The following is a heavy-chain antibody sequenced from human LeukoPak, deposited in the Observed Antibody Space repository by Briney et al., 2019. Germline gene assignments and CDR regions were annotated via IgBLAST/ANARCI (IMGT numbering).Heavy chain of an antibody. CDR1: GFTFSSYA. CDR2: ISGSGGST. D-gene: IGHD5-12*01. V-gene: IGHV3-23*01. Sequence: PGGSLRLSCAASGFTFSSYAMSWVRQAPGKGLEWVSAISGSGGSTYYADSVKGRFTISRDNAKNSLYLQMNSLRAEDTAVYYCASAGRYQRGYSGYDTFDYWGQGTLVTVSS. J-gene: IGHJ4*02. CDR3: ASAGRYQRGYSGYDTFDY.